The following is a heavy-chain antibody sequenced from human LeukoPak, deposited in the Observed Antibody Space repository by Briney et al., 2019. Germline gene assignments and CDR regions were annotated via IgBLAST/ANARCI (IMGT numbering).Heavy chain of an antibody. CDR3: TRAITYFYGSVTYDWFDS. V-gene: IGHV3-74*01. J-gene: IGHJ5*01. CDR2: IKSDGST. CDR1: GFTFSSYW. D-gene: IGHD3-10*01. Sequence: PGGSLRLSCAASGFTFSSYWMHWVRQTPGKGLMWVARIKSDGSTIYADSVQGRFTISRDNAKNMVYLQMNSLRADDTAIYYCTRAITYFYGSVTYDWFDSWGQGTRVTVSS.